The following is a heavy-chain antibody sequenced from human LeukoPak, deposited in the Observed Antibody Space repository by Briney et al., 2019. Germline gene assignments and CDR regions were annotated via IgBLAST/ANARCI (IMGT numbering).Heavy chain of an antibody. CDR3: AKDLYDYGDSDYYGMDV. CDR2: ISNDGNNK. Sequence: SGGSLRLSGAASGFIFSTYGIHWVRQAPGKGLEWVAVISNDGNNKYYADSVNGRFTLSRDKSKNTLFLQMNSLRPEDTAVYYCAKDLYDYGDSDYYGMDVWGQGTTVTVSS. J-gene: IGHJ6*02. CDR1: GFIFSTYG. V-gene: IGHV3-30*18. D-gene: IGHD4-17*01.